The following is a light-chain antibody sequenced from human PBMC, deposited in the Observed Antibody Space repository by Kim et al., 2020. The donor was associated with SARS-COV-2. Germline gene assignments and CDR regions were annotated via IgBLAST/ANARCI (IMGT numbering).Light chain of an antibody. CDR3: QQRSNWRIT. Sequence: EIVLTQSPATLSLSPGERATLSCRASQSVSSYLAWYQQKPGQAPRLLIYDASNRATGIPARFSGSGPGTDFTLTISSLEPEDFAVYYCQQRSNWRITFGGGTKLEI. CDR2: DAS. CDR1: QSVSSY. V-gene: IGKV3D-11*02. J-gene: IGKJ4*01.